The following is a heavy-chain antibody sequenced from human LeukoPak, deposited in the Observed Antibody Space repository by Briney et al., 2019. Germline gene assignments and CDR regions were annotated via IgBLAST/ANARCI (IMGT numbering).Heavy chain of an antibody. D-gene: IGHD3-10*01. CDR1: GGSISSCY. J-gene: IGHJ5*02. V-gene: IGHV4-59*01. CDR2: IHYSGST. CDR3: AGDRHGSGSAHSFDP. Sequence: NPSETLSLTCTVSGGSISSCYWSWIRQPPGKGLEWIAYIHYSGSTNYNPSLKSRVTISVDTSKNQFSLKLNSVTAADTAVYYCAGDRHGSGSAHSFDPWGQGTLVTVSS.